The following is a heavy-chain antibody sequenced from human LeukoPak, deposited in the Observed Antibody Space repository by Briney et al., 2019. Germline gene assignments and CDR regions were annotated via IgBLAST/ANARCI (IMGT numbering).Heavy chain of an antibody. CDR3: ARDLQYNYDFTLDP. CDR1: GGSISSSSYY. J-gene: IGHJ5*02. Sequence: SETLSLTCTVSGGSISSSSYYWGWIRQPPGKGLEWIGSIYYSGSTYYNPSLKSRVTISVDTSKNQFSLKLSSVTAADTAVYYCARDLQYNYDFTLDPWARETWSPSPQ. CDR2: IYYSGST. D-gene: IGHD3-3*01. V-gene: IGHV4-39*07.